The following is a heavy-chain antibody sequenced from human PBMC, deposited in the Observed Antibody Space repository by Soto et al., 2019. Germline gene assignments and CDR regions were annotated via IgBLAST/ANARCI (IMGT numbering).Heavy chain of an antibody. CDR1: GGSISSYY. Sequence: PSETLSLTCTVSGGSISSYYWSWIRQPPGKGLEWIGYIYYSGSTNYNPSLKSRVTISVDTSKNQFSLKLSSVTAADTAVYYCARQIIGYCTNGVCYTPWFDPWGQGTLVTVSS. J-gene: IGHJ5*02. V-gene: IGHV4-59*08. D-gene: IGHD2-8*01. CDR2: IYYSGST. CDR3: ARQIIGYCTNGVCYTPWFDP.